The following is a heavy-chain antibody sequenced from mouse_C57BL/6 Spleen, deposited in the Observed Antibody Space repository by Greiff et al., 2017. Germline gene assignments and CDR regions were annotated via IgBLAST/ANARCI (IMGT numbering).Heavy chain of an antibody. CDR3: ARYGPDYFDY. D-gene: IGHD1-1*02. CDR1: GYAFSSYW. V-gene: IGHV1-80*01. Sequence: VHLVESGAELVKPGASVKISCKASGYAFSSYWMNWVKQRPGKGLEWIGQIYPGDGDTNYNGKFKGKATLTADKASSTAYMQLSSLTSEDSAVYFCARYGPDYFDYWGQGTTLTVSS. J-gene: IGHJ2*01. CDR2: IYPGDGDT.